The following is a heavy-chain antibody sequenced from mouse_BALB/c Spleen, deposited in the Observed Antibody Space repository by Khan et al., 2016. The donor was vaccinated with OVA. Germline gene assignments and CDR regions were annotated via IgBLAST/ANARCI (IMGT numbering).Heavy chain of an antibody. J-gene: IGHJ2*01. D-gene: IGHD1-1*01. CDR1: GYSITSDYA. CDR3: ARIYGGDFDD. Sequence: EVELVESGPGLVKPSQSLSLTCTVTGYSITSDYAWNWIRQFPGNKLEWMGHISYSGNTKYNPSLKSRISITRDPSKNQFFLQLNSVTTEDTATYYCARIYGGDFDDWGQGTTLTVSS. CDR2: ISYSGNT. V-gene: IGHV3-2*02.